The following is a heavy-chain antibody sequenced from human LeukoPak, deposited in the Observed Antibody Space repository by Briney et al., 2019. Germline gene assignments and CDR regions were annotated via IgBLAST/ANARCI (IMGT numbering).Heavy chain of an antibody. CDR3: ARPGITAFDI. D-gene: IGHD3-10*01. V-gene: IGHV3-48*01. J-gene: IGHJ3*02. CDR1: GFTLSSHN. Sequence: GGSLRLSCVASGFTLSSHNINWVRQAPGKGLEWVSHISSSGSITYYGDSVKGRVTISRDNAKNSVSLYMNSLRAEDSAVYYCARPGITAFDIWGQGTMVTVSS. CDR2: ISSSGSIT.